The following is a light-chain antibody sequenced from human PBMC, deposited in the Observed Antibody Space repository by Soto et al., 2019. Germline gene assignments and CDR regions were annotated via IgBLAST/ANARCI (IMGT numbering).Light chain of an antibody. CDR3: SSYTESSTLVV. V-gene: IGLV2-14*01. CDR2: DVN. Sequence: QSALTQPASVSGSPGQSITISCAGTSSDVGGYNSVSWYQQHPGKAPKLMIFDVNNRPSGVSNRFSGSKSDNTASLTISGLQSEDEADYYCSSYTESSTLVVFGGGTKLTVL. J-gene: IGLJ2*01. CDR1: SSDVGGYNS.